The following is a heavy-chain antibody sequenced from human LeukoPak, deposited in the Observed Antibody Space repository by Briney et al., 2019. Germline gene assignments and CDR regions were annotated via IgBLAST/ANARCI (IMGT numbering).Heavy chain of an antibody. CDR1: GGSISSYY. D-gene: IGHD3-22*01. V-gene: IGHV4-59*01. Sequence: PSETLSLTCTVSGGSISSYYWSWIRQPPGKGLEWIGYIYYSGSTNYNPSLKSRVTISVDTSKNQFSLKLSSVTRADTAVYYCARGLYYYDSSEGYWGQGTLVTVSS. J-gene: IGHJ4*02. CDR2: IYYSGST. CDR3: ARGLYYYDSSEGY.